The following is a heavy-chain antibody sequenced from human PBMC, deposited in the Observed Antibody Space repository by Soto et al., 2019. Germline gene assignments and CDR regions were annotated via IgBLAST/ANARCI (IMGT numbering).Heavy chain of an antibody. Sequence: PGGSLRLSCAASKFSFSSYWMHWVRQVPGKGPAWVSRINHDGSKTEYADSVKGRFTISRDNTNNTLYLQMNSLRVEDTALYYCVREPWGFSGTWYDYWGQGTLVTVS. J-gene: IGHJ4*02. D-gene: IGHD6-13*01. CDR1: KFSFSSYW. V-gene: IGHV3-74*01. CDR2: INHDGSKT. CDR3: VREPWGFSGTWYDY.